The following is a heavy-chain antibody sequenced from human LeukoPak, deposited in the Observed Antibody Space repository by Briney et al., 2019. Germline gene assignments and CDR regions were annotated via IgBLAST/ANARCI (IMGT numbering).Heavy chain of an antibody. Sequence: GGSLRLSCAASGFTFSSYAMSWVRQAPGKGLEWVSAISGSGGSTYYADSVKGRFTISRDNSKNTLYLQMNSLRAEDTAVYYCAKVRAYYYGSGSEKGNWFDPWGQGTLVTVSS. CDR3: AKVRAYYYGSGSEKGNWFDP. D-gene: IGHD3-10*01. J-gene: IGHJ5*02. V-gene: IGHV3-23*01. CDR1: GFTFSSYA. CDR2: ISGSGGST.